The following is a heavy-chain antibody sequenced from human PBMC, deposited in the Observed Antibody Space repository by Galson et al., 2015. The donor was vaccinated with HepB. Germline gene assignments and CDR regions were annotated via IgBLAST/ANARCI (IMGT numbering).Heavy chain of an antibody. D-gene: IGHD2-8*01. CDR1: GGTFSSYA. CDR3: ARGVVMGPPVVDV. J-gene: IGHJ6*02. Sequence: SVKVSCKASGGTFSSYAISWVRQAPGQGLEWMGRIIPILGIANYAQKFQGRVTITADKSTSTAYMELSSLRSEDTAVYYCARGVVMGPPVVDVRGQGTTVTVSS. CDR2: IIPILGIA. V-gene: IGHV1-69*04.